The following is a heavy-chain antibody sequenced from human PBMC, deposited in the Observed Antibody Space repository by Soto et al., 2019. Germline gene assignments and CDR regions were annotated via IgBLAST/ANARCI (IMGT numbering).Heavy chain of an antibody. CDR2: IYSSGDT. D-gene: IGHD4-4*01. CDR1: GGSISTYY. Sequence: QVQLQETGPGLVKPSETLSLTCTVSGGSISTYYWTWVRQPPGKGLEWIAYIYSSGDTKYNPSLGSLVTISMDTSKNQLSLNLTSVTAAATAVYYCARNFYSGHPSGYSWFDPWGQGILVNVSS. J-gene: IGHJ5*02. V-gene: IGHV4-59*12. CDR3: ARNFYSGHPSGYSWFDP.